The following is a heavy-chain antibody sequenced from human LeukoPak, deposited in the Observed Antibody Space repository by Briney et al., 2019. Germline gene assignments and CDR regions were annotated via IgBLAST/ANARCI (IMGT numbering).Heavy chain of an antibody. CDR2: ISSSSSCI. D-gene: IGHD6-6*01. V-gene: IGHV3-21*01. CDR1: GFTFSSYS. J-gene: IGHJ6*02. Sequence: GGSLRLSCAASGFTFSSYSMNWVRQAPGKGLEWVSSISSSSSCIYYADSVKGRFTISRDNAKNSLYLQMNSLRAEDTAVYYCARGQPYSSSSFYGMDVWGQGTTVTVSS. CDR3: ARGQPYSSSSFYGMDV.